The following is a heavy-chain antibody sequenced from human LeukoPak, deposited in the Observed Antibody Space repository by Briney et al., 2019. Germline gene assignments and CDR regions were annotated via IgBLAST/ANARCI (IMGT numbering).Heavy chain of an antibody. J-gene: IGHJ4*02. D-gene: IGHD4-17*01. CDR3: VREVKVTKEIDY. V-gene: IGHV3-74*01. CDR2: INSDGSSP. CDR1: GFTFSSYW. Sequence: TGGSLRLSCAASGFTFSSYWMHWVRQAPGKGLVWVSRINSDGSSPSYADSVKGRFTISRDNAKNTLYLRMNSLRAEDTAVYYCVREVKVTKEIDYWAQGTQVTVSS.